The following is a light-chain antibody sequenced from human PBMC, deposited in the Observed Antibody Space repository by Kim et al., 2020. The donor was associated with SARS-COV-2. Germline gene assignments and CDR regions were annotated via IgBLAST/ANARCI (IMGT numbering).Light chain of an antibody. CDR1: SSDVGSYNL. Sequence: GQSITICCTGTSSDVGSYNLVSWYQQHPGKAPKLMIYEVSKRPSGVSNRFSGSKSGNTASLTISGLQAEDEADYYCCSYAGSSTLLFGGGTQLTVL. CDR3: CSYAGSSTLL. CDR2: EVS. J-gene: IGLJ2*01. V-gene: IGLV2-23*02.